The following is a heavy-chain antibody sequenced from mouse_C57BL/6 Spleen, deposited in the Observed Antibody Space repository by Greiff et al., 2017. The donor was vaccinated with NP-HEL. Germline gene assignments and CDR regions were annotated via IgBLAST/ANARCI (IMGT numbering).Heavy chain of an antibody. CDR1: GFTFSDAW. CDR2: IRNKANNHAT. Sequence: EVKLMESGGGLVQPGGSMKLSCAASGFTFSDAWMDWVRQSPEKGLEWVAEIRNKANNHATYYAESVKGRFTISRDDCKRSVYLQMNSLRAEDTGIYYCTSRNSWFAYWGQGTLVTVSA. CDR3: TSRNSWFAY. D-gene: IGHD2-1*01. J-gene: IGHJ3*01. V-gene: IGHV6-6*01.